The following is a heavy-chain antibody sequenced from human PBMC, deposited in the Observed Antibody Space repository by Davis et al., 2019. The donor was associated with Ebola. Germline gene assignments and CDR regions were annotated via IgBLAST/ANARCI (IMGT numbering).Heavy chain of an antibody. D-gene: IGHD6-19*01. CDR1: GFTFSTYN. Sequence: GESLKISCATSGFTFSTYNMNWVRQAPGKGLEWVASISAGGTYVHYADSLKGRFTVSRDNANSALSLQMTSLRAEDTAVYFCVRDSLPNTPGWSGPNRFDHWGQGTLVTVSS. V-gene: IGHV3-21*01. CDR2: ISAGGTYV. J-gene: IGHJ5*02. CDR3: VRDSLPNTPGWSGPNRFDH.